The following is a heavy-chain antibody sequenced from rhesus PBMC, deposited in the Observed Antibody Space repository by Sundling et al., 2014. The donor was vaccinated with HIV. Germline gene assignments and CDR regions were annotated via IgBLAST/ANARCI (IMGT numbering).Heavy chain of an antibody. CDR3: TTSGPYSEDDYGYHYIGYFAF. Sequence: EGQLVESGAGLVQPGGSLRVSCTSSALTLSNFWMSWVRQAPGKGLEWVVRIKRKVEGETADYAASVKGRFTISRDDSKNTLYLQMNRLKTEDTAVYYCTTSGPYSEDDYGYHYIGYFAFWGPGRPWSPSPQ. CDR1: ALTLSNFW. CDR2: IKRKVEGETA. D-gene: IGHD3-9*01. J-gene: IGHJ1*01. V-gene: IGHV3-30*02.